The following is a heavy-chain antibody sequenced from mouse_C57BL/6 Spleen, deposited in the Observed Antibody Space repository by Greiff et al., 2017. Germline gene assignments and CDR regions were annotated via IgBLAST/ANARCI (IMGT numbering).Heavy chain of an antibody. CDR1: GYTFTDYY. Sequence: VQLQQSGPELVKPGASVKISCKASGYTFTDYYINWVKQRPGPGLEWIGWIYPGSGNTKYNEKFKGKATLTVDTSSSTAYMQLNSLTSEDSAVXFCARGDKGGYWYFDVWGTGTTVTVSS. CDR3: ARGDKGGYWYFDV. CDR2: IYPGSGNT. J-gene: IGHJ1*03. V-gene: IGHV1-84*01. D-gene: IGHD3-3*01.